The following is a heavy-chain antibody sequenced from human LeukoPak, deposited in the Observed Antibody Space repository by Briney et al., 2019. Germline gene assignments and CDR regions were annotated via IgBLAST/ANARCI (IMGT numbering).Heavy chain of an antibody. CDR1: GFTFSSYG. CDR3: AKDAKYVFFDY. D-gene: IGHD4/OR15-4a*01. CDR2: ISGSGGST. V-gene: IGHV3-23*01. J-gene: IGHJ4*02. Sequence: PGGSLRLSCAASGFTFSSYGMHWVRQAPGKGLEWVSAISGSGGSTYYADSVKGRFTVSRDNSKNTLYLQMNSLRAKDTAVYYCAKDAKYVFFDYWGQGTLVTVSS.